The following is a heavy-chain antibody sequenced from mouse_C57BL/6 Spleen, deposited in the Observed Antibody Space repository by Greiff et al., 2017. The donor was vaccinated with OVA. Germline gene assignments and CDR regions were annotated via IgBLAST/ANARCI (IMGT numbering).Heavy chain of an antibody. CDR1: GYSFTGYY. CDR2: INPSTGGT. J-gene: IGHJ2*01. Sequence: EVKLVESGPELVKPGASVKISCKASGYSFTGYYMNWVKQSPEKSLEWIGEINPSTGGTTYNQKFKAKATLTVDKSSSTAYMQLKSLTSEDSAVYYCARGDDGYYDYWGQGTTLTVSS. V-gene: IGHV1-42*01. CDR3: ARGDDGYYDY. D-gene: IGHD2-3*01.